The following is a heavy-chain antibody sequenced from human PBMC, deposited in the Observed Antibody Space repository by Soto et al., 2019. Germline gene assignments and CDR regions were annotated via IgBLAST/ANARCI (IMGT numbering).Heavy chain of an antibody. D-gene: IGHD1-26*01. CDR1: GFAFSNYG. CDR2: LGFDGGGR. V-gene: IGHV3-33*01. Sequence: QMQLVESGGGVVQPGRSLRLSCAASGFAFSNYGMHWVRQTPGKGLEWVAVLGFDGGGRYYADSVQGRFTISRDNSKKVLYLQMDSLRAEDTALYYCAREPVGPDYAMDVWGQGTMVTVSS. J-gene: IGHJ6*02. CDR3: AREPVGPDYAMDV.